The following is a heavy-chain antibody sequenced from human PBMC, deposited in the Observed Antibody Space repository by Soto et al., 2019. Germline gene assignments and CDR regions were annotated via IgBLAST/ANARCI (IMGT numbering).Heavy chain of an antibody. CDR3: ARELGSGYDLDYFDY. CDR2: INPSGGST. J-gene: IGHJ4*02. CDR1: GYTFTSYY. Sequence: ASVKVSCKASGYTFTSYYMHWVRQAPGQGLEWMGIINPSGGSTSYAQKFQGRVTMTRDTSTSTVYMELSSLRSEDTAVYYCARELGSGYDLDYFDYWGQGTLVTVSS. D-gene: IGHD5-12*01. V-gene: IGHV1-46*01.